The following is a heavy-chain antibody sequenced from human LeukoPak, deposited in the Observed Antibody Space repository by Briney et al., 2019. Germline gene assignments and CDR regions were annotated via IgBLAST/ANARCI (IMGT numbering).Heavy chain of an antibody. Sequence: AGGSLRLSCAASGFTVSSNFMSWVRQAPGKGLEWVSIIYSGGSTYYADSVKGRFTISRDNSKNTLFLQMNSLRAEDTAVYYCASRANWGAIDYWGQGTLVTVSS. V-gene: IGHV3-66*01. CDR3: ASRANWGAIDY. J-gene: IGHJ4*02. CDR1: GFTVSSNF. D-gene: IGHD7-27*01. CDR2: IYSGGST.